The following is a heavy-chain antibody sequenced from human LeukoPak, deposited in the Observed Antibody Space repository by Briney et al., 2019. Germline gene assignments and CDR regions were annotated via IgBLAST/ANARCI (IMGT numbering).Heavy chain of an antibody. CDR2: IYYSGST. Sequence: PSETLSLTCTVSGGSISSGGYYWSWIRQHPGKGLEWIGYIYYSGSTYYNPSLKSRVTISVDTSKNQFSLKLSSVTAAGTAVYYCGRGCKYYYDSSWFYCYFDYWGQGTLVTVSS. D-gene: IGHD3-22*01. CDR1: GGSISSGGYY. V-gene: IGHV4-31*03. CDR3: GRGCKYYYDSSWFYCYFDY. J-gene: IGHJ4*02.